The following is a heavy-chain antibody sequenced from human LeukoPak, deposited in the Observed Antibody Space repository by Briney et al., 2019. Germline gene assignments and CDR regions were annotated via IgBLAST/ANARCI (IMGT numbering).Heavy chain of an antibody. CDR2: ISGGGGTT. CDR3: AIPVISTGNSNSFDI. CDR1: GFTFSTYA. V-gene: IGHV3-23*01. J-gene: IGHJ3*02. Sequence: PGGSLRLSCAASGFTFSTYAMRWVRQAPGKGLEWVSTISGGGGTTYYGDSVKGRFTISRDNSKNTLYLQMSSLRAEDTAVYYCAIPVISTGNSNSFDIWGQGTMVTVSS. D-gene: IGHD2-21*01.